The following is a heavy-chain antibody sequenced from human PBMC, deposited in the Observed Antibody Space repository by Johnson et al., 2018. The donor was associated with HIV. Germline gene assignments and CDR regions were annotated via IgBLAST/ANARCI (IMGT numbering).Heavy chain of an antibody. CDR3: ARGGLGFQNIHDPFDI. CDR2: IYSGGST. Sequence: QEQLVESGGGVVQPGRSLRLSCAASGFTFNDYVLHWVRQAPGKGLEWVSVIYSGGSTYYADSVKGRFTISRDNSKNTLYLQMNSLSAEDTAFYYCARGGLGFQNIHDPFDIWGQGTMVTVSS. V-gene: IGHV3-NL1*01. D-gene: IGHD1/OR15-1a*01. CDR1: GFTFNDYV. J-gene: IGHJ3*02.